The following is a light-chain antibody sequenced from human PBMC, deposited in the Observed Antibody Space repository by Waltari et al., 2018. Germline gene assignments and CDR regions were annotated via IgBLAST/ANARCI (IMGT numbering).Light chain of an antibody. V-gene: IGLV2-14*02. Sequence: QSALTQPPSVSGSPGQSITISCTGTSSDVGSYNVVSWYQQHPSKAPNLMIYHVSKRHSGVSTRFSGSKSGNTASLTISGLQAEDEADYFCSAYTGVNSLLFGGGTKLTVL. CDR3: SAYTGVNSLL. CDR2: HVS. CDR1: SSDVGSYNV. J-gene: IGLJ3*02.